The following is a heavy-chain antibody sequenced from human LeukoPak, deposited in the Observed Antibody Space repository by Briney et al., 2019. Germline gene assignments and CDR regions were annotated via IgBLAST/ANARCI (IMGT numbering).Heavy chain of an antibody. CDR1: GFTFSSYW. J-gene: IGHJ4*02. V-gene: IGHV3-7*04. CDR2: IKPEGKEK. Sequence: GGSLRLSCAASGFTFSSYWMSWVRQAPGKGLEWVANIKPEGKEKFYVDSVKGRFTISRDNANNSVFLQMNSLTAEDTAVYYCARDGIDYWGQGTLVTVSS. D-gene: IGHD1-26*01. CDR3: ARDGIDY.